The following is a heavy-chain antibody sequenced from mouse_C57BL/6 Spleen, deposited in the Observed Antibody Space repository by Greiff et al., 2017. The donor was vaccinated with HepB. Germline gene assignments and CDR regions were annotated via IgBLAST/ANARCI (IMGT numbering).Heavy chain of an antibody. CDR1: GFTFSSYA. CDR3: TREYDSPYYFDY. V-gene: IGHV5-9-1*02. J-gene: IGHJ2*01. Sequence: EVMLVESGEGLVKPGGSLKLSCAASGFTFSSYAMSWDRQTPEKRLEWVAYISSGGDYIYYADTVKGRFTISRDNARNTLYLQMSSLKSEDTAMYYCTREYDSPYYFDYWGQGTTLTVSS. D-gene: IGHD2-4*01. CDR2: ISSGGDYI.